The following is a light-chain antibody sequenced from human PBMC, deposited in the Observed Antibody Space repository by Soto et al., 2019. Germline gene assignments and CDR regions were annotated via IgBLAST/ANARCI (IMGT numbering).Light chain of an antibody. Sequence: EIVMTQSPATLSVSPGARATLSCRASQSINNNLACYQQKRGQGPRLLIYGASSRATGTPARFSGSGSGTGFTLTISSLQSEDFAIYYCQQYNDCPLTFGRGTKVEIK. V-gene: IGKV3-15*01. J-gene: IGKJ4*01. CDR2: GAS. CDR1: QSINNN. CDR3: QQYNDCPLT.